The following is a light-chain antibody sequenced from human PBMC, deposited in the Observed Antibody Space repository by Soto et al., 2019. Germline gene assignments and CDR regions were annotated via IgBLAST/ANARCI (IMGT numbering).Light chain of an antibody. CDR3: CSDAGSMAFV. Sequence: QSALTQPASVSGAPGQAITISCTGSSSDVGCYNLVSWYQQHRGKAPKLMIYEGSKRPSGVSSRFSGSKSANTASLTIAGLQADEEADYYCCSDAGSMAFVFGGGTKLTV. J-gene: IGLJ2*01. V-gene: IGLV2-23*03. CDR2: EGS. CDR1: SSDVGCYNL.